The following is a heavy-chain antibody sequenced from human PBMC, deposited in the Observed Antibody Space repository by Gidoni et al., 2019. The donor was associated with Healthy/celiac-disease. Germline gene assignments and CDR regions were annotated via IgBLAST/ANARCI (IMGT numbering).Heavy chain of an antibody. Sequence: GSLRLSSAATAFTSSSYWMSWVRQAPGKGLEWVANIKPDGSEKYYVDSVKGRFTISRDNAKNSLYLQMNSLRAEDTAVYYCARDLRDWNYLPYGMDVWGQGTTVTVSS. D-gene: IGHD1-7*01. CDR3: ARDLRDWNYLPYGMDV. J-gene: IGHJ6*02. CDR2: IKPDGSEK. CDR1: AFTSSSYW. V-gene: IGHV3-7*03.